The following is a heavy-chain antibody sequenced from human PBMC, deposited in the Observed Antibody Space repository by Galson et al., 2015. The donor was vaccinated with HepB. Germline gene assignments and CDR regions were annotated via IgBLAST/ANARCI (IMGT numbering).Heavy chain of an antibody. CDR3: ARLGASTSWSLDY. J-gene: IGHJ4*02. V-gene: IGHV5-51*01. CDR1: GYSFTNFW. Sequence: QSGAEVKKPGESLKISCKGSGYSFTNFWIGWVRQMSGKGLEWMGIIYPGDSDTRYRPSFQGQVTISADKSISAAYLQWSSLKASDTAMYYCARLGASTSWSLDYWGQGTLVTVSS. D-gene: IGHD2-2*01. CDR2: IYPGDSDT.